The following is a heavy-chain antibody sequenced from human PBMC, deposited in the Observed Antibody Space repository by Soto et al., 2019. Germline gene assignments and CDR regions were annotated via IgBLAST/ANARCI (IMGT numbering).Heavy chain of an antibody. CDR1: GGSISSGDYY. CDR2: IYYSGST. CDR3: ARARVAYCGGDCFPFDY. Sequence: SETLSLTCTVSGGSISSGDYYWSWIRQPPGKGLEWIGYIYYSGSTYYNPSLKSRVTISVDTSKNQFSLKLSSVTAADTAVYYCARARVAYCGGDCFPFDYWGQGTLVTVSS. V-gene: IGHV4-30-4*01. J-gene: IGHJ4*02. D-gene: IGHD2-21*02.